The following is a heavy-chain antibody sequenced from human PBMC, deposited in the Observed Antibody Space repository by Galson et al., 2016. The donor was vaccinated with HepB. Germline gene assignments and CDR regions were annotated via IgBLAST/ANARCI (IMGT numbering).Heavy chain of an antibody. Sequence: QSGAEVKKPGESLKISCKGSGYSFTSYWIGWVRQMPGKGLEWMGIIYPGDSDTRYSPSFQGHVTISADKSISTAYLQWSSLKASDTAMYYCARQGPEMCKVHRNQISYWGQGTLVTVSS. CDR3: ARQGPEMCKVHRNQISY. V-gene: IGHV5-51*01. CDR2: IYPGDSDT. CDR1: GYSFTSYW. J-gene: IGHJ4*02. D-gene: IGHD5-24*01.